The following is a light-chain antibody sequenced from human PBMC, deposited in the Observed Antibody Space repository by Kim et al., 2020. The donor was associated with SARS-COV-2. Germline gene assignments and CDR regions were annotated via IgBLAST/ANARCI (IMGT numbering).Light chain of an antibody. CDR3: QQYGSRWT. J-gene: IGKJ1*01. V-gene: IGKV3-20*01. CDR2: GAS. CDR1: QSVSRGY. Sequence: LSPGERAILSCRVSQSVSRGYIGWYQQRPGQAPRPLIHGASNRATGIPDRFSGSGSGTDFTLTISRLEPEDFAVYYCQQYGSRWTFGQGTKVDIK.